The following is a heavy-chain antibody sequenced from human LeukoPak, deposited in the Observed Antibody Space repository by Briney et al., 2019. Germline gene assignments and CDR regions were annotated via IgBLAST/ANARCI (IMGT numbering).Heavy chain of an antibody. CDR2: ISGSGGST. J-gene: IGHJ4*02. Sequence: GGSLRLSCAASGFTFSSYAMSWVRQAPGKGLEWVSAISGSGGSTYYADSVKGRFTISRDNSKNTLYLQMNSLRAEDTAVYYCAKDSGWLVRVSYIDYWGQGTLVTVSS. V-gene: IGHV3-23*01. CDR1: GFTFSSYA. CDR3: AKDSGWLVRVSYIDY. D-gene: IGHD6-19*01.